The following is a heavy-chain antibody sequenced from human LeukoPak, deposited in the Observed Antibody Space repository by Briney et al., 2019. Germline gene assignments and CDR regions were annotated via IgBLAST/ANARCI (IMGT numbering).Heavy chain of an antibody. J-gene: IGHJ4*02. D-gene: IGHD3-3*01. CDR3: ARLPYYDFWSGYYGLAPYYFDY. CDR1: GGSISSGGYY. V-gene: IGHV4-31*03. CDR2: IYYSGST. Sequence: SQTLSLTCTVSGGSISSGGYYWSWIRQHPGKGLEWIGYIYYSGSTYYNPSLKSRVTISVDTSKNQFSLKLSSVTAADTAVYYCARLPYYDFWSGYYGLAPYYFDYWGQGTLVTVSS.